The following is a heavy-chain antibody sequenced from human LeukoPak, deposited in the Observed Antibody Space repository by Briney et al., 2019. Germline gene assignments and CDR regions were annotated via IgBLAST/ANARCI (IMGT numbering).Heavy chain of an antibody. V-gene: IGHV3-53*01. CDR2: IYTGGGT. J-gene: IGHJ5*02. Sequence: PGGSLRLSCAASGLTVSSNYMSWVRQAPGKGLEWVSLIYTGGGTDYADSVGGRFTISRDNSKNTLYLQMNSLRAEDTAVYYCARDQIRFDPWGQGTPVTVSS. CDR3: ARDQIRFDP. CDR1: GLTVSSNY.